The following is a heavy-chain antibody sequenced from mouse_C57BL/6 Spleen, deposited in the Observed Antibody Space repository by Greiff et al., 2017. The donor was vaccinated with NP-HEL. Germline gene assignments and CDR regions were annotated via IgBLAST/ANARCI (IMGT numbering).Heavy chain of an antibody. Sequence: QVQLQQPGAELVKPGASVKLSCKASGYTFTSYWMHWVKQRPGQGLEWIGMIHPNSGSTNYNEKFKSKATLTVDRSSSTAYMQLSSLTSEDSAVYYCARGENYYGSSPFDYGGQGTTLTVSS. CDR2: IHPNSGST. CDR3: ARGENYYGSSPFDY. V-gene: IGHV1-64*01. CDR1: GYTFTSYW. J-gene: IGHJ2*01. D-gene: IGHD1-1*01.